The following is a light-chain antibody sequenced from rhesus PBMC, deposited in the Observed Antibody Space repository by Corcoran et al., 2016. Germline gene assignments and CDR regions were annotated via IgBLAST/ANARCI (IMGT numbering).Light chain of an antibody. CDR2: WAS. CDR3: QQYYSTPLT. V-gene: IGKV4-1*01. CDR1: QSLLYSSNNKNY. J-gene: IGKJ4*01. Sequence: DIVMTQSPDSLAVSLEERVTINCKSSQSLLYSSNNKNYLAWYQQKPGQAPKVLIYWASTREPGVPNRVSGSGSGTDFTLNISGLQAEDVAVYYCQQYYSTPLTFGGGTKVEIK.